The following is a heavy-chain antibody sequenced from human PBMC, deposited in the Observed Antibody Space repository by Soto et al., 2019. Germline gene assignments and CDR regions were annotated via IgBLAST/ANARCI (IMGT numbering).Heavy chain of an antibody. J-gene: IGHJ4*02. CDR3: ARDGCSGGSCYEVRYYFDY. Sequence: LSLTCTVSGGSISSGGYYWSWIRQAPGKGLEWVSYISSSGSTIYYADSVKGRFTISRDNAKNSLYLQMNSLRAEDTAVYYCARDGCSGGSCYEVRYYFDYWGQGTLVTVSS. CDR2: ISSSGSTI. CDR1: GGSISSGGYY. V-gene: IGHV3-11*01. D-gene: IGHD2-15*01.